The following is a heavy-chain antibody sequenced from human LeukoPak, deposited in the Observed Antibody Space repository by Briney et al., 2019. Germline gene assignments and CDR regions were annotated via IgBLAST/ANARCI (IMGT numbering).Heavy chain of an antibody. CDR2: INQDGSEQ. D-gene: IGHD1-14*01. V-gene: IGHV3-7*01. CDR1: GFTSSSYW. Sequence: GGSLRLSCAASGFTSSSYWMSWVRQAPGKGPEWVASINQDGSEQYYVDSVKGRFTISRDNAKNSLYLQMSSLRVEDTAVYYCARLRTGSFDYWGLGTLVTVSS. CDR3: ARLRTGSFDY. J-gene: IGHJ4*02.